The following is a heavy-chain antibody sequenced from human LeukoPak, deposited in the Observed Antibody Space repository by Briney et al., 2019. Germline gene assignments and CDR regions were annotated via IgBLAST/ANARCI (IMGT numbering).Heavy chain of an antibody. CDR1: GFTFSGYW. Sequence: PGGSLRLSCAASGFTFSGYWMSWVRQAPGKGLEWVANIKQDGREKYYVDSVKGRFTISRDNAKNSLYLQMNNLRADDTAVYFCARPAYPRHDSSGYYSEWGQGTLVTVSS. CDR2: IKQDGREK. V-gene: IGHV3-7*01. D-gene: IGHD3-22*01. J-gene: IGHJ4*02. CDR3: ARPAYPRHDSSGYYSE.